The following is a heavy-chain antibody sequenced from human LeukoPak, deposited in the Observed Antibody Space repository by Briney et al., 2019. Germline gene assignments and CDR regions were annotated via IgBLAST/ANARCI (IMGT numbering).Heavy chain of an antibody. Sequence: GGSLRLSCAASGITFSSYWMSWVRQAPGKGLEWVANIKQDGSEKYYVDSVKGRFTISRDNAKNSLYLQMNSLRAEDTALYYCAKDLTFHSGSYPADYYGMDVWGQGTTVTVSS. D-gene: IGHD1-26*01. CDR1: GITFSSYW. CDR2: IKQDGSEK. CDR3: AKDLTFHSGSYPADYYGMDV. J-gene: IGHJ6*02. V-gene: IGHV3-7*03.